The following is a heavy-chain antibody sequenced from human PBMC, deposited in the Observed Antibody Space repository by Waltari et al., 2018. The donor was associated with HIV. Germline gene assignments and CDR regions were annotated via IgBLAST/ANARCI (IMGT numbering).Heavy chain of an antibody. Sequence: QLQLQESGPGLVKPSETLSLTCTVSGGSISSSSYYWGWLRQPPGKGLEWIGSIYYSGSTYYNPSLKSRVTISVDTSKNQFSLKLSSVTAADTAVYYCASVHYGDYPVDYWGQGTLVTVSS. V-gene: IGHV4-39*01. CDR3: ASVHYGDYPVDY. CDR1: GGSISSSSYY. CDR2: IYYSGST. D-gene: IGHD4-17*01. J-gene: IGHJ4*02.